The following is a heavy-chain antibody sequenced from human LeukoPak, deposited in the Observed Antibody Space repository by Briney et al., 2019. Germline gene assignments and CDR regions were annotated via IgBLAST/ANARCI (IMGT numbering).Heavy chain of an antibody. CDR2: IYYSGST. D-gene: IGHD6-6*01. V-gene: IGHV4-59*12. CDR3: ARARYSSSSRIFDY. J-gene: IGHJ4*02. Sequence: SETLSLTCTVSGGSISSYYWSWIRQPPGKGLEWIGYIYYSGSTNYNPSLKSRVTISVDTSKNQFSLKLSSVTAADTAVYYCARARYSSSSRIFDYWGQGTLVTVSS. CDR1: GGSISSYY.